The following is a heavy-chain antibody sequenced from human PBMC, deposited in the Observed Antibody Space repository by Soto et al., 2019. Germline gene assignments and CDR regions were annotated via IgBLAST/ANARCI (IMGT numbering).Heavy chain of an antibody. J-gene: IGHJ4*02. Sequence: EVQLLESGGGLVQPGGSLRLSYAASGFTFSSYAMSWVRQAPGKGLEWVSAISGSGGSTYYADSVKGRFTISRDNSKNTLYLQMNSLRAEDTAVYYCAKEPSPYGDYLYYFDYWGQGTLVTVSS. CDR1: GFTFSSYA. CDR3: AKEPSPYGDYLYYFDY. V-gene: IGHV3-23*01. CDR2: ISGSGGST. D-gene: IGHD4-17*01.